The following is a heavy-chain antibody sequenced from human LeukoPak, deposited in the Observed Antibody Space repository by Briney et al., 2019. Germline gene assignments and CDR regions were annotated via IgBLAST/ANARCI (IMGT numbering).Heavy chain of an antibody. D-gene: IGHD2-21*02. CDR3: ARVRIVVVTAIKNWFDP. Sequence: SETLSVTCAVHGGSFSDYFWTWIRQPPGKGLEWIGEINRHGGTYYNPSLKSRVTTSVDTSKNQFSLKLSSVTAADTAVYYCARVRIVVVTAIKNWFDPCGEGTLVTVSS. V-gene: IGHV4-34*09. J-gene: IGHJ5*02. CDR2: INRHGGT. CDR1: GGSFSDYF.